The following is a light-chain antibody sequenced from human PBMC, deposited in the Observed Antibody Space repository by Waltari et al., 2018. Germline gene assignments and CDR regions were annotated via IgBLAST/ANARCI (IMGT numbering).Light chain of an antibody. Sequence: QSALTHPPSSSGSPGQPLPISCAGTSSDVGGYNYVSLYQHHPGQAPKLIIYEVTKRPSGVPDRFSGSKSGNTASRTVSGLQAEEESDYYCSSYGGSNNFYVFGTGTKVSVL. CDR2: EVT. V-gene: IGLV2-8*01. CDR3: SSYGGSNNFYV. CDR1: SSDVGGYNY. J-gene: IGLJ1*01.